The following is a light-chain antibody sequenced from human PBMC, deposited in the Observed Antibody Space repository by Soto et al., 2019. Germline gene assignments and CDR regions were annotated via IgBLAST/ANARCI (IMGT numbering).Light chain of an antibody. CDR2: AAS. CDR3: LQDYNYPYT. V-gene: IGKV1-6*01. J-gene: IGKJ2*01. Sequence: AIQMTQSPSSLSTSVGDRVTITCRASQGISFYVAWYQQKPGKAPKLLIYAASSLQSGVPSRFSGSGSGTDFTLTISSLQPEDFATYYCLQDYNYPYTFGQGTKLEIK. CDR1: QGISFY.